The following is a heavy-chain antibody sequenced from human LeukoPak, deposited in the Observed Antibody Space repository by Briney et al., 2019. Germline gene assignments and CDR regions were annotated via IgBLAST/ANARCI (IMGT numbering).Heavy chain of an antibody. D-gene: IGHD2-15*01. V-gene: IGHV4-30-4*08. Sequence: PSETLSLTCTVSGGSISSGDYYWSWIRQPPGKGLEWIGYIHYSGSTYYNPSLKSRVTISVDTSKNQFSLKLSSVTAADTAVYYCARGLVVTQFDYWGQGTLVTVSS. CDR1: GGSISSGDYY. CDR2: IHYSGST. J-gene: IGHJ4*02. CDR3: ARGLVVTQFDY.